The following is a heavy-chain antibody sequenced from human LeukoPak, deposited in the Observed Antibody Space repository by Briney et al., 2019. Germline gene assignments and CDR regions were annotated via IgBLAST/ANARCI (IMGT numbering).Heavy chain of an antibody. CDR3: ARTSLWFGELYIGKDY. V-gene: IGHV3-7*03. CDR1: GFTFSRYW. CDR2: IKQDGSEK. D-gene: IGHD3-10*01. J-gene: IGHJ4*02. Sequence: PGGSLRLSCAASGFTFSRYWMSWVRQAPGKGLEWVANIKQDGSEKYYVDSVKGRFTISRDNAKNSLYLQMNSLRAEDTAVYYCARTSLWFGELYIGKDYWGQGTLVTVSS.